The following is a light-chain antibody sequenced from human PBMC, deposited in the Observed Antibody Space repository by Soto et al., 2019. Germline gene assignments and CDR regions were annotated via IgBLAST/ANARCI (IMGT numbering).Light chain of an antibody. J-gene: IGLJ1*01. CDR2: DVS. Sequence: QSVLTQPASVSGSPGQSITISCTGTSSDVGGYNYVSWYQQHPGKATKLMIYDVSHRPSGISNRFSGSKSGNTASLTISGLQAEDEADYYCSSYTSSNTYVFGTGTKVTVL. CDR3: SSYTSSNTYV. V-gene: IGLV2-14*01. CDR1: SSDVGGYNY.